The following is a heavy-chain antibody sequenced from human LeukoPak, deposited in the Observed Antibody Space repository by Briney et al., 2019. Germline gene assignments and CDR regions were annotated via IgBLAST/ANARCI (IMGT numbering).Heavy chain of an antibody. Sequence: SVKVSCKASGGTFSSYAISWVRQAPGQGLEWMGRIIPIFGTANYAQKFQGRVTITTDESTSTAYMKLSSLRSEDRAVYYCARVGDLVGATLDYWGQGTLVTVSS. CDR1: GGTFSSYA. D-gene: IGHD1-26*01. V-gene: IGHV1-69*05. CDR3: ARVGDLVGATLDY. CDR2: IIPIFGTA. J-gene: IGHJ4*02.